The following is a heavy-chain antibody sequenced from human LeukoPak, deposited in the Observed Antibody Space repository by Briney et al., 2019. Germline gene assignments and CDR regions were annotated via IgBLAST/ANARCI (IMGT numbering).Heavy chain of an antibody. D-gene: IGHD3-22*01. V-gene: IGHV4-38-2*02. CDR3: ARVLYYYDSSGYYPYYFDY. CDR2: IYHSGST. CDR1: GYSISSGYY. Sequence: SETLSLTCTVSGYSISSGYYWGWIRQPPGKGLEWIGSIYHSGSTYYNPSLKSRVTISVDTSKNQFSLKLSSVTAADTAVYYCARVLYYYDSSGYYPYYFDYWGQGTLVTVSS. J-gene: IGHJ4*02.